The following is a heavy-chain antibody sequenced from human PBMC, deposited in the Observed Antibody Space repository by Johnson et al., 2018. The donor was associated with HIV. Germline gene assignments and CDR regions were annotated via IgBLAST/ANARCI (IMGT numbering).Heavy chain of an antibody. Sequence: QVQLVESGGGVVQPGRSLRLSCAASGFTFSSYGMHWVRQAPGKGLEWVAVIWYDGSNKYYADSVKGRFTISRDNSKNTLYMQMNRRRAEDTAVYYCAKVGIVGATTGAFDIWGQVTMVTVSS. V-gene: IGHV3-33*06. J-gene: IGHJ3*02. D-gene: IGHD1-26*01. CDR2: IWYDGSNK. CDR3: AKVGIVGATTGAFDI. CDR1: GFTFSSYG.